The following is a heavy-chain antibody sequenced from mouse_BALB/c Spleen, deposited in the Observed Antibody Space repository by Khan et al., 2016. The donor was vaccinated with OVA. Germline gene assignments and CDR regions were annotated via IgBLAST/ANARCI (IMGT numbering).Heavy chain of an antibody. D-gene: IGHD1-2*01. V-gene: IGHV14-3*02. Sequence: VQLQQSGAELVKPGASVKLSCTASGCNIKDTYIHWVKQRPEQGLEWIGRIDPEFGNTKYDPKFQDKATIIADTSSNTVYLHLSSLTSEDTAVYFCTRTEIHYYGSYAMDYWGQGISVTVSS. CDR2: IDPEFGNT. CDR1: GCNIKDTY. CDR3: TRTEIHYYGSYAMDY. J-gene: IGHJ4*01.